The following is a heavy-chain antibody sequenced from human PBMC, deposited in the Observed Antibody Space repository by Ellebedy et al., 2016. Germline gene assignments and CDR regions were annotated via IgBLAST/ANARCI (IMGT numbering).Heavy chain of an antibody. V-gene: IGHV3-23*01. Sequence: GGSLRLXXAASGFTFSSTAMSWVRQAPGKGLDWVSGIGKGGDTYYAASVRGRFTISRDNSKNTLYMQMNSLRAEDTAVYYCVKGGWGSYSDYWGQGIVVTVFS. D-gene: IGHD7-27*01. CDR2: IGKGGDT. CDR1: GFTFSSTA. J-gene: IGHJ4*02. CDR3: VKGGWGSYSDY.